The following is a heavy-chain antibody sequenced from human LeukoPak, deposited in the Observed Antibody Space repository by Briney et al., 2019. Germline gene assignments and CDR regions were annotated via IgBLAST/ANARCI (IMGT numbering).Heavy chain of an antibody. J-gene: IGHJ4*02. V-gene: IGHV1-69*13. CDR1: GGTFSSYA. CDR2: IIPIFGTA. D-gene: IGHD6-19*01. Sequence: ASVKVSCKASGGTFSSYAISWVRQAPGQGLEWMGGIIPIFGTANYAQKFQGRVTITADESTSTAYMELSSLRSEDMAVYYCARDYSARVEQWLVRGYYFDYWGQGTLVTVSS. CDR3: ARDYSARVEQWLVRGYYFDY.